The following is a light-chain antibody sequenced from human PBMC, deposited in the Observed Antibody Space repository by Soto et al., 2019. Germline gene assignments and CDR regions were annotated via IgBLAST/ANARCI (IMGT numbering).Light chain of an antibody. CDR1: SSDVGTYNL. J-gene: IGLJ2*01. CDR3: CSYAGTTTSHVV. Sequence: SALTQPASVSGSPGQSITISCTGTSSDVGTYNLVSWYQQHPGKAPKLLIYEVTKRPSGVSNRFSGSRSGNTASLTMSGLQAEDEADYYCCSYAGTTTSHVVFGGGTKLTVL. V-gene: IGLV2-23*02. CDR2: EVT.